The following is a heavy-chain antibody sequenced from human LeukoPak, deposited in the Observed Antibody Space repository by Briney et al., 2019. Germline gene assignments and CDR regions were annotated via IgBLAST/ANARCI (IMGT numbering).Heavy chain of an antibody. J-gene: IGHJ4*02. CDR3: ARHENGYNNALEGTFAY. CDR1: GYTFTSYD. D-gene: IGHD1-14*01. CDR2: MNPNSGNT. V-gene: IGHV1-8*01. Sequence: ASVKVSCKASGYTFTSYDINWVRQATGQGLEWMGWMNPNSGNTGYAQKFQGRVTMTRNTSISTAYMELSSLRSEDTAVYYCARHENGYNNALEGTFAYWGQGTLVTVSS.